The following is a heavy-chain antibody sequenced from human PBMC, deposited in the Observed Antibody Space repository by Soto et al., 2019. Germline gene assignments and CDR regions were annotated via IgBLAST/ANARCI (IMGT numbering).Heavy chain of an antibody. Sequence: SETLSLTCTVSGGSISSGDYYWSWIRQPPGKGLEWIGYIYYSGSTYYNPSLKSRVTISVDTSKNQSSLQLNSVTPEDTAVYYCARGAFIVSPCTGFDYWGQGTPVTVSS. V-gene: IGHV4-30-4*01. J-gene: IGHJ4*02. CDR2: IYYSGST. D-gene: IGHD3-16*02. CDR3: ARGAFIVSPCTGFDY. CDR1: GGSISSGDYY.